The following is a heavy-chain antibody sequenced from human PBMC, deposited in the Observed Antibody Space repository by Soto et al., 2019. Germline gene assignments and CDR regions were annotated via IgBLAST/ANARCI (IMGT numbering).Heavy chain of an antibody. J-gene: IGHJ4*02. CDR2: IYHSGST. CDR3: ARDSDPLGYCSGGSCPSNGFDY. Sequence: SETLSLTCAVSSGSISSSNWWSWVRQPPGKGLEWIGEIYHSGSTNYNPSLKSRVTISVDKSKNQFSLKLSSVTAADTAVYYCARDSDPLGYCSGGSCPSNGFDYWGQGTLVTAPQ. CDR1: SGSISSSNW. D-gene: IGHD2-15*01. V-gene: IGHV4-4*02.